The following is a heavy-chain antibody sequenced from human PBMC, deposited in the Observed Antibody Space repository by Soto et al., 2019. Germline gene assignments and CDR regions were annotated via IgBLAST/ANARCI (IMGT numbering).Heavy chain of an antibody. D-gene: IGHD2-2*01. CDR2: ISSRSSYI. CDR1: GFTFSSYS. CDR3: ARVTLGYCISPSCFYDY. J-gene: IGHJ4*02. V-gene: IGHV3-21*01. Sequence: PGGSLRLSCAASGFTFSSYSMNWVRQAPGKGLEWVSSISSRSSYIYYADSVKGRFTISRDNAKNSLYLQMNSLRAEDTAVYYCARVTLGYCISPSCFYDYWGQGTLVTVSS.